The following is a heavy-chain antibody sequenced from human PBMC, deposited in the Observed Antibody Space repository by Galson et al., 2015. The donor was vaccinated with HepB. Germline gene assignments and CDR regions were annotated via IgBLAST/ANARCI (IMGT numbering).Heavy chain of an antibody. Sequence: SLRLSCAASGFTFSSYGMHWVRQAPGKGLEWVAVISYDGSNKYYADSVKGRFTISRDNSKNTLYLQMNSLRAEDTAVYYCAKDLGAWDMVRGVIIKSDGMDVWGQGTTVTVSS. D-gene: IGHD3-10*01. J-gene: IGHJ6*02. CDR3: AKDLGAWDMVRGVIIKSDGMDV. CDR2: ISYDGSNK. V-gene: IGHV3-30*18. CDR1: GFTFSSYG.